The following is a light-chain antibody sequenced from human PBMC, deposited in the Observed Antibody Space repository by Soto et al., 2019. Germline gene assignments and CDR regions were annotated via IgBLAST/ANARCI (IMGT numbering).Light chain of an antibody. CDR1: QSVDSSY. V-gene: IGKV3-20*01. Sequence: EIVLTQSPGTLSVSLGERATLSCRANQSVDSSYLAWYQQKPGQAPRLLIYGTSIRATGIPDRFSGSGSGTDFTLTIARLEPEDFAVYYCQQYGDSPRTFGQGTRLEI. CDR2: GTS. CDR3: QQYGDSPRT. J-gene: IGKJ5*01.